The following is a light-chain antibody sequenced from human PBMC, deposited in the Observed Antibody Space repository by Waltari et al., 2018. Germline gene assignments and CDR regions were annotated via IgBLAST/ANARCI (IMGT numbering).Light chain of an antibody. V-gene: IGLV3-27*01. Sequence: SFELTQTSSLSVPPRQPVRITCSGDVLAHNYARWLRQKPGQAPVLIISRDTERPSGIPERFSGASSGTTVTLTIRGAQAEDEADYYCYAAADNNLGVFGGGTKVTVL. CDR3: YAAADNNLGV. CDR1: VLAHNY. CDR2: RDT. J-gene: IGLJ3*02.